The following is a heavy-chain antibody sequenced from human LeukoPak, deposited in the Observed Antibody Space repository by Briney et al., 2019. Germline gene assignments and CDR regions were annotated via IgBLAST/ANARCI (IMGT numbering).Heavy chain of an antibody. CDR1: GYSFTSYW. D-gene: IGHD2-2*02. Sequence: GESLKISCKGSGYSFTSYWIGWVRQMPGKGLEWMGIIYPGDSDTRYSPSFQGRVTISADKSISTAYLQWSSLKASDTAMYYCARVDCSSTSCYSFDYWGQGTLVTVSS. J-gene: IGHJ4*02. V-gene: IGHV5-51*01. CDR3: ARVDCSSTSCYSFDY. CDR2: IYPGDSDT.